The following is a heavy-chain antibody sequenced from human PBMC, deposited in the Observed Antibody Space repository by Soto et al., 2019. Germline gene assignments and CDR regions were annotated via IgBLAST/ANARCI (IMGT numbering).Heavy chain of an antibody. CDR2: IYYSGST. V-gene: IGHV4-31*03. D-gene: IGHD3-22*01. CDR3: ARETTYYYDSSGYYYVDY. CDR1: GGSISSGGYY. Sequence: SETLSLTCTVSGGSISSGGYYWSWIRQHPGKGLEWIGYIYYSGSTYYSPSLKSRVTISVDTSKNQFSLKLSSVTAADTAVYNCARETTYYYDSSGYYYVDYWGQGTLVTVSS. J-gene: IGHJ4*02.